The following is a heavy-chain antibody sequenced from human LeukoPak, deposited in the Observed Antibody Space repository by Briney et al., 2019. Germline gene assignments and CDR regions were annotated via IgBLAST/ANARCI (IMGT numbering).Heavy chain of an antibody. CDR3: ECSSTSFDY. CDR1: GFTLSSYG. J-gene: IGHJ4*02. CDR2: ISYDGSNK. V-gene: IGHV3-30*03. Sequence: GGSLRPSCAASGFTLSSYGMHWVRQAPGKGLEWVAVISYDGSNKYYADSVKGRFTISRDNSKNTLYLQMNSLRAEDTAVYCCECSSTSFDYWGQGTLVTVSS. D-gene: IGHD2-2*01.